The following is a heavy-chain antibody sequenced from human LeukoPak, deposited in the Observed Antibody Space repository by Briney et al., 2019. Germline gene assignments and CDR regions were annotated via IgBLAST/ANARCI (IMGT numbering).Heavy chain of an antibody. CDR1: GYTFASYW. J-gene: IGHJ5*02. CDR3: ARGIGAVLNWFDP. V-gene: IGHV5-51*01. CDR2: IYPDDSDI. Sequence: GESLKISCKGSGYTFASYWVAWVGQMPGKGLEWMGIIYPDDSDIRYSPSFQGQVTISADKSISTAYLQWSSLKASDTGIYYCARGIGAVLNWFDPWGQGTLVTVSS. D-gene: IGHD6-13*01.